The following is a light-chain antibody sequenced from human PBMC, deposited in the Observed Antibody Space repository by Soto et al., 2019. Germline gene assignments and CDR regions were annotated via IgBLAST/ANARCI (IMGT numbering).Light chain of an antibody. CDR2: DAS. CDR3: QQRSNWPPWT. CDR1: QSVISY. J-gene: IGKJ1*01. Sequence: EIVMTQYPDTLSVSPGERATLSCRASQSVISYLAWYQQKPGQAPRLLIYDASNRATGIPARFSGSGSGTDFTLTISSLEPEDFAVYYCQQRSNWPPWTFGQGTKVDIK. V-gene: IGKV3-11*01.